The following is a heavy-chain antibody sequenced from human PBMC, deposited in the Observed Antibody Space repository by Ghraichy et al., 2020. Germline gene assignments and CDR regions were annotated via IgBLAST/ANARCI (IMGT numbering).Heavy chain of an antibody. D-gene: IGHD3-3*01. CDR3: ARGDFGVVPPYYYYGMDV. J-gene: IGHJ6*02. V-gene: IGHV4-59*08. CDR1: GGSISSYY. CDR2: IYYSGST. Sequence: SETLSLTCTVSGGSISSYYWSWIRQPPGKGLEWIGYIYYSGSTNYNPSLKSRVTISVDTSKNQFSLKLSSVTAADTAVYYCARGDFGVVPPYYYYGMDVWGQGTTVTVSS.